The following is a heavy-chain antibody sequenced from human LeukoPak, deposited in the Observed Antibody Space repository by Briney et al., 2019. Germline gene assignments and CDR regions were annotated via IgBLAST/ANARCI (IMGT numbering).Heavy chain of an antibody. D-gene: IGHD6-13*01. J-gene: IGHJ4*02. Sequence: PGRSLRLSCAASGFTFSIYGMHWVRQAPGKGLEWVAVIWYDGSNKYYADSVKGRFTISRDNSKNTLYLQMNSLRAEDTAVYYCARNGPIAAAAPLRYWGQGTLVTVSS. V-gene: IGHV3-33*01. CDR3: ARNGPIAAAAPLRY. CDR2: IWYDGSNK. CDR1: GFTFSIYG.